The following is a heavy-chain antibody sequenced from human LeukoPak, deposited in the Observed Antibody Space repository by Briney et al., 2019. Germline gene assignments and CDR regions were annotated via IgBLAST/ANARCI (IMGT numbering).Heavy chain of an antibody. J-gene: IGHJ6*03. CDR3: ARGITGTGGAVYYYYHYMDV. V-gene: IGHV4-61*02. Sequence: SQTLSLTCTVSGGSISSGSYYWSWLRQPAGKGLEGIGRIYTSGSTNYNPSLKSRVTISVDTSKNKFSLKLSSVTAADTAVYYCARGITGTGGAVYYYYHYMDVWGKGTTVTVSS. CDR2: IYTSGST. CDR1: GGSISSGSYY. D-gene: IGHD1-20*01.